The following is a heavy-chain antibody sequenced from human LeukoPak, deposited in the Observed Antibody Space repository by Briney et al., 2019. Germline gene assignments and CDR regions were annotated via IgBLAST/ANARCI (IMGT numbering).Heavy chain of an antibody. V-gene: IGHV1-46*01. CDR1: GYTFTSYN. Sequence: ASVKVCCNASGYTFTSYNMHWVRKAPGQGIEWMGIINPSGGSTSYAHKFQGRVTMTRDTSTSTVYMELSSLRSEDTAVYYCARAWVDYYDSSGQYCDYWGQGTLVTVSS. CDR2: INPSGGST. CDR3: ARAWVDYYDSSGQYCDY. J-gene: IGHJ4*02. D-gene: IGHD3-22*01.